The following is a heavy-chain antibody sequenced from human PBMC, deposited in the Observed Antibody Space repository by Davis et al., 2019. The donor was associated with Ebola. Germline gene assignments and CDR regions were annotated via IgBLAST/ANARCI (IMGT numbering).Heavy chain of an antibody. V-gene: IGHV3-53*01. J-gene: IGHJ4*02. CDR1: GFSVSTNY. CDR3: ARGGGEYYFDS. Sequence: PGGSLRLSCAVSGFSVSTNYTSWVRQAPGKGLEWVSSIYGGGNTYYADSVKGRFTISRDNSKNTLYLQMNSLRVEDTAVYYCARGGGEYYFDSWGQGTLVSVSS. D-gene: IGHD2-15*01. CDR2: IYGGGNT.